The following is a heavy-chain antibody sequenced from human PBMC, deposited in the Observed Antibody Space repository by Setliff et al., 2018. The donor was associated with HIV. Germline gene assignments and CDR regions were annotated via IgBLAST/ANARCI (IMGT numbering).Heavy chain of an antibody. V-gene: IGHV3-66*02. Sequence: GGSLRLSCAVSGFTVSTYYMSWVRQAPGKGLEWISTIYSGGDTYHADSVKGRVTLSRDNSKNTLYLQMNSLRPEDTAVYYCVMEGPSNIATPTGGFDIWGQGTMVTVSS. CDR1: GFTVSTYY. CDR3: VMEGPSNIATPTGGFDI. J-gene: IGHJ3*02. D-gene: IGHD2-15*01. CDR2: IYSGGDT.